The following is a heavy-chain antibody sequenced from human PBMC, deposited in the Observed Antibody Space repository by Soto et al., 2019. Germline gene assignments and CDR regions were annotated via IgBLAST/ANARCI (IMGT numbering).Heavy chain of an antibody. J-gene: IGHJ4*02. CDR1: GFSLSTSGVG. D-gene: IGHD6-6*01. V-gene: IGHV2-5*02. CDR3: ALSSRSSWREGPFDY. Sequence: QITLKESGPTLVKPTQTLTLTCTFSGFSLSTSGVGVGWIRQPPGKALEWLAIIYWDDDKRYSPSLKSRLTTTTDTSKNHVVLTSTNMDPMDTASYYCALSSRSSWREGPFDYWGQGTLVTVSS. CDR2: IYWDDDK.